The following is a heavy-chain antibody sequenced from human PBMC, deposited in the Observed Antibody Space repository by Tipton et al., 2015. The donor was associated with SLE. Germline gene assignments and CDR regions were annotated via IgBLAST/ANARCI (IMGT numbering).Heavy chain of an antibody. CDR1: GDSITTYY. J-gene: IGHJ4*02. CDR3: ARDLGNWSYFDY. D-gene: IGHD1-1*01. V-gene: IGHV4-59*01. Sequence: TLSFTCTVSGDSITTYYWNWIRQPPGKGLEWIGRFSYSGSTDYNPSLKSRVTISIDMPKNQFSLKLSSVTAADTAVYYCARDLGNWSYFDYWGQGTLVTVSS. CDR2: FSYSGST.